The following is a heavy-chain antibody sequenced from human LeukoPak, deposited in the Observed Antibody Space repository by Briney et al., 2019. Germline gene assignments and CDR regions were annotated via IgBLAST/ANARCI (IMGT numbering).Heavy chain of an antibody. D-gene: IGHD1-1*01. Sequence: GGSLRLSCAASGFTFSSDWMHWVRQAPGKGLEWVSYISGSSSTIYYADSVKGRFTISRDNSKNTLSLQMNSLRAEDTAIYYCAKASNTWNYFDYWGQGTLVTVSS. CDR1: GFTFSSDW. J-gene: IGHJ4*02. CDR3: AKASNTWNYFDY. V-gene: IGHV3-48*01. CDR2: ISGSSSTI.